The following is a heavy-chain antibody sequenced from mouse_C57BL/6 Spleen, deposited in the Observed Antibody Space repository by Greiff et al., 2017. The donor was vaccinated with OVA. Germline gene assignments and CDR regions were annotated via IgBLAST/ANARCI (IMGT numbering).Heavy chain of an antibody. CDR3: TRQETVTLDY. Sequence: EVQGVESGEGLVKPGGSLQLSCAASGFTFSSYALSWVRQTPEKRLEWVAYISSGGDYIYYADTVKGRFTISRDNARNTLYLQMSSLKSEDTAMYYCTRQETVTLDYCGEGTTLIVSS. J-gene: IGHJ2*01. CDR1: GFTFSSYA. D-gene: IGHD2-13*01. V-gene: IGHV5-9-1*02. CDR2: ISSGGDYI.